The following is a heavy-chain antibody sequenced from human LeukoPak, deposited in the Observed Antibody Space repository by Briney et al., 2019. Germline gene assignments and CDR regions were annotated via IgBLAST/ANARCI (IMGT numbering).Heavy chain of an antibody. D-gene: IGHD2-2*01. Sequence: AGGSLRLSCAASGFTFSSYDMHWVRQATGKGLEWVSAIGTAGDTYYPGSVKGRFTISRENAKNSLYPQMNSLRAGDTAVYYCARSRGYCSSTSCYPDAFDIWGQGTMVTVSS. J-gene: IGHJ3*02. CDR1: GFTFSSYD. CDR3: ARSRGYCSSTSCYPDAFDI. CDR2: IGTAGDT. V-gene: IGHV3-13*01.